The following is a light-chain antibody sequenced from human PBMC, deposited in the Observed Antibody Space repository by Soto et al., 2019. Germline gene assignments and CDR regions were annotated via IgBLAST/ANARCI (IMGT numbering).Light chain of an antibody. J-gene: IGKJ5*01. CDR1: QSMSNN. Sequence: DIVMTQSPATLSVSPGERATLSCRASQSMSNNLAWYQQKPGQAPRLLIYGASTRYTGIPDRFSGSGSGTEFTLTISSLQSEDFAIYYCQQYHNWPPFTFGQGTRLEIK. V-gene: IGKV3-15*01. CDR3: QQYHNWPPFT. CDR2: GAS.